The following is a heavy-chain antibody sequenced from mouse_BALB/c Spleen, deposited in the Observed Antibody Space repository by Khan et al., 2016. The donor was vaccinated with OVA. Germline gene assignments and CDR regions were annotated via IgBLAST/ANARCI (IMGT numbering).Heavy chain of an antibody. D-gene: IGHD2-14*01. CDR2: INTYTGEP. CDR1: GYTFTTYG. V-gene: IGHV9-3-1*01. J-gene: IGHJ4*01. CDR3: ARVGYSGTMDY. Sequence: QVQLKQSGPEQKKPGVTVKISCKASGYTFTTYGMNWVKQAPGKGLKWMGWINTYTGEPTYVDDFKGRFAFSLETSASTAYLQINNLKNEDTATYFCARVGYSGTMDYWGQGTSVTVSS.